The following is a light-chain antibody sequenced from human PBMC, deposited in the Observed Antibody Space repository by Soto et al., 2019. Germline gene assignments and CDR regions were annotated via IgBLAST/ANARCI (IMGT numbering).Light chain of an antibody. CDR3: QQRSNWPLT. Sequence: EIVLTQSPATLSLSTGERATLSCRASQSVSSYLACYQQKPGQAPRLLIYDASNRATGIPARFSGSGSGTDFTLTISSLEPEDFAVYYCQQRSNWPLTFGRGTKVEIK. CDR1: QSVSSY. J-gene: IGKJ4*01. CDR2: DAS. V-gene: IGKV3-11*01.